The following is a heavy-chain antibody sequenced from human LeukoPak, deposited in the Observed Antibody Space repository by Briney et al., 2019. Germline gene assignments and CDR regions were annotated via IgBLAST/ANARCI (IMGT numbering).Heavy chain of an antibody. V-gene: IGHV4-4*07. CDR1: GGSISSYY. Sequence: SETLSLTCTVSGGSISSYYWSWIRQPAGKGLEWIGRIYTSGSTHYNPSLKSRVTMSVDTSKNQFSLKLSSVTAADTAVYYCAREAPGYDFWSGYVGWFDPWGQGTLVTVSS. CDR3: AREAPGYDFWSGYVGWFDP. J-gene: IGHJ5*02. CDR2: IYTSGST. D-gene: IGHD3-3*01.